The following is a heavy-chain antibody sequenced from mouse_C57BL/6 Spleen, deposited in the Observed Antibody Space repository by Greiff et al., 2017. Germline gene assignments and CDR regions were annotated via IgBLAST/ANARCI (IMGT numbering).Heavy chain of an antibody. CDR3: TRWLLQAMDY. J-gene: IGHJ4*01. CDR1: GYTFTDYE. CDR2: IDPETGGT. V-gene: IGHV1-15*01. Sequence: QVQLQQSGAELVRPGSSVTLSCKASGYTFTDYEMHWVKQTPVHGLEWIGAIDPETGGTAYNQKFKGKAILTADKSSSPAYMELRSLTSEDSAVYYCTRWLLQAMDYWGQGTSVTVSS. D-gene: IGHD2-3*01.